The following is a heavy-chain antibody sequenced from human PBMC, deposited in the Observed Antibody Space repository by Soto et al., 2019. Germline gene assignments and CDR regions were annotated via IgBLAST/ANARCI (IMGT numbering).Heavy chain of an antibody. V-gene: IGHV4-61*08. CDR3: AREAA. CDR2: IYSSVST. Sequence: PSETMSLTCTASGGSVSSDADYWTWIRQPPGKGLEWIGYIYSSVSTNYNPSLKSRVTISVDTSKNQFSLKLSSVTAADTAVYYCAREAAWGQGTLVTVSS. J-gene: IGHJ5*02. CDR1: GGSVSSDADY.